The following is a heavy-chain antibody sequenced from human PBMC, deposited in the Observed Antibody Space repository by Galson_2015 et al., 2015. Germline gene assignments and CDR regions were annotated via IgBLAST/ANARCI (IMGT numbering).Heavy chain of an antibody. D-gene: IGHD3-10*01. V-gene: IGHV3-30-3*01. Sequence: SLRLSCAASGFTFSSYAMHWVRQAPGKGLEWVAVISYDGSNKYYADSVKGRFTISRDNSKNTLYLQMNSLRAEDTAVYYCARGQRLLWFGELLSTIDYWGQGTLVTVSS. CDR1: GFTFSSYA. CDR2: ISYDGSNK. CDR3: ARGQRLLWFGELLSTIDY. J-gene: IGHJ4*02.